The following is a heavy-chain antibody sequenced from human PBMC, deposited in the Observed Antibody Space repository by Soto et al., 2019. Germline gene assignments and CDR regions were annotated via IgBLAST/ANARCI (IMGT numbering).Heavy chain of an antibody. CDR2: VYHSGGA. Sequence: VQLQESGPGLVKPSGTLSLTCNVSGVSISGSNWWSWVRQSPGKGLEWFGEVYHSGGANYNPSFKSRVIISVDKSKNQFSLQLSSVTAADTAIYYCATHVVETPKGRRGWFDPWGQGTLVTVSS. CDR1: GVSISGSNW. D-gene: IGHD2-21*02. V-gene: IGHV4-4*02. CDR3: ATHVVETPKGRRGWFDP. J-gene: IGHJ5*02.